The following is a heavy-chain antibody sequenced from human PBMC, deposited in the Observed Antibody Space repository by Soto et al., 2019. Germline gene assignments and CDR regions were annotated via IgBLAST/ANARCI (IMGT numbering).Heavy chain of an antibody. CDR1: GGSISSYY. D-gene: IGHD4-17*01. CDR2: IYYSGST. J-gene: IGHJ5*02. Sequence: PSETLSLTCTVSGGSISSYYWSWIRQPPGKGLEWIGYIYYSGSTNYNPSLKSRVTISVDTSKNQFSLKLSSVTAADTAVYYCAREMTVGWFDPWGQGTLVTVSS. V-gene: IGHV4-59*01. CDR3: AREMTVGWFDP.